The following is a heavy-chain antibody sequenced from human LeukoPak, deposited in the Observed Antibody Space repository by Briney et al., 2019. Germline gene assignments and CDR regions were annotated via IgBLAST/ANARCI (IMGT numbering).Heavy chain of an antibody. D-gene: IGHD2-21*02. V-gene: IGHV1-46*01. CDR2: INPSGGST. Sequence: ASVKVSCKASGCTFTGYYMHWVRQAPGQGLEWMGIINPSGGSTSYAQKFQGRVTMTRDMSTSTVYMELSSLRSEDTAVYYCARAVRVVTAKYFDYWGQGTLVTVSS. J-gene: IGHJ4*02. CDR1: GCTFTGYY. CDR3: ARAVRVVTAKYFDY.